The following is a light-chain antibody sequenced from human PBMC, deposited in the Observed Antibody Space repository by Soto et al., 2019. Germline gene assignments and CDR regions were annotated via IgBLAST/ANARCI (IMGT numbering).Light chain of an antibody. Sequence: IQMTQSPSSLSASVGDRVTITCQASQDITIYLNWYQHKPGKAPKLLIYDASKLETGEPSRFSGSGSGKHFTFTIRSLQPEDIAPYYCQQYDSLPPFIFCPGNQVDIK. J-gene: IGKJ3*01. CDR1: QDITIY. CDR2: DAS. V-gene: IGKV1-33*01. CDR3: QQYDSLPPFI.